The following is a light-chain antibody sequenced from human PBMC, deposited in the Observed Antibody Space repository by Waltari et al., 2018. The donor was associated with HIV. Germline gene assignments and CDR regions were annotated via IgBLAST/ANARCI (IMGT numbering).Light chain of an antibody. J-gene: IGKJ1*01. CDR1: QSVSSSY. CDR3: QQYGSSPRT. Sequence: EVVLTQSPGPLSLSPGERATLSCRASQSVSSSYLACYQQKPGQAPRLLIYGASSRATGIPDRFSGSGSGTDFTLTISRLEPEDIAVYYCQQYGSSPRTFGQGTQVEIK. CDR2: GAS. V-gene: IGKV3-20*01.